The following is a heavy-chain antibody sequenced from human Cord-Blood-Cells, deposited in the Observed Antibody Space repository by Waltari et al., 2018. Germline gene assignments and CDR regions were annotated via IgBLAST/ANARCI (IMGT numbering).Heavy chain of an antibody. Sequence: EVQLLESGGGLVQPGGSLRLYCAASGFTFSSYAMSWVRQAPGKGLEWVSAISGSGGSTYYADAVKGRFTISRDNSKNTLYLQMNSLRAEDTAVYYCAKEKRLPYNAFDIWGQGTMVTVSS. J-gene: IGHJ3*02. V-gene: IGHV3-23*01. CDR2: ISGSGGST. D-gene: IGHD3-16*01. CDR1: GFTFSSYA. CDR3: AKEKRLPYNAFDI.